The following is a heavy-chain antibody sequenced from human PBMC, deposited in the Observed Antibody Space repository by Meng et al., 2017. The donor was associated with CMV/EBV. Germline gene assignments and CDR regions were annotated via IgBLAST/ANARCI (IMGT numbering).Heavy chain of an antibody. J-gene: IGHJ3*02. V-gene: IGHV3-21*01. CDR3: AREGYCSSTSCYPSDAFDI. CDR2: ISSSSSYI. CDR1: GFTFSSYS. D-gene: IGHD2-2*01. Sequence: GGSLRLSCAASGFTFSSYSMNWVRQAPGKGLEWVSSISSSSSYIYYADSAKGRFTISRDNAKNSLYLQMNSLRAEDTAVYYCAREGYCSSTSCYPSDAFDIWGQGTMVTVSS.